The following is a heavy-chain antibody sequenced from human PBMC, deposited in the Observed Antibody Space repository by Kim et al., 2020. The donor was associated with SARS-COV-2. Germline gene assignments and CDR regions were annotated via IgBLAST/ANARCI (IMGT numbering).Heavy chain of an antibody. CDR3: ARGQDYYGSGSYFDY. V-gene: IGHV3-11*04. Sequence: DSVKGRFTISRDNAKTSLYRQMNGLRAEDTAVYYCARGQDYYGSGSYFDYWGQGTLVTVSS. D-gene: IGHD3-10*01. J-gene: IGHJ4*02.